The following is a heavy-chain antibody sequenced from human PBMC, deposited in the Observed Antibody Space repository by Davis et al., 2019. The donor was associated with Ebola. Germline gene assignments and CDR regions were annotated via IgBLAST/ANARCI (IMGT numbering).Heavy chain of an antibody. V-gene: IGHV4-34*01. CDR2: INHTGGT. CDR3: ARGPGSSGWYRY. D-gene: IGHD6-19*01. CDR1: GGSFSGYY. J-gene: IGHJ4*02. Sequence: MPSETLSLTCAVYGGSFSGYYWRWIRQPPGKGLEWIGEINHTGGTNYNPSLKSRVTILVGTSKNQFSLKLSPVSAADTAVYYCARGPGSSGWYRYWGQGTLVTVSS.